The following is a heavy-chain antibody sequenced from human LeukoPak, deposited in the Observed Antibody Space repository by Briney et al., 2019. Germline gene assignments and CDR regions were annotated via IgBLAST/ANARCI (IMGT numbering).Heavy chain of an antibody. CDR2: IYYSGST. D-gene: IGHD4-23*01. Sequence: SETLSLTCTVSGGSINSYYWSWIRQPPGKGLEWIGYIYYSGSTNYNPSLKSRVTISVDTSKNQFSLKLSSVTAADTAVYYCARGTTYGGNNLWGQGTLVTVSS. CDR1: GGSINSYY. J-gene: IGHJ5*02. CDR3: ARGTTYGGNNL. V-gene: IGHV4-59*01.